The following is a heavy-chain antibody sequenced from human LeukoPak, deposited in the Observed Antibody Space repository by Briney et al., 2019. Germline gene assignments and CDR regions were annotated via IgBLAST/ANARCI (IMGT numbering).Heavy chain of an antibody. J-gene: IGHJ6*03. V-gene: IGHV3-21*01. CDR1: GFTFSSYS. CDR3: ARDRWPYSSSSGTNMDV. Sequence: GGSLRLSXAASGFTFSSYSMNWVRQTPGKGLEWVSSISGSSSYIYYADSVKGRFTISRDNAKNSLYLQMNSLRAEDTAVYYCARDRWPYSSSSGTNMDVWGKGTTVTVSS. D-gene: IGHD6-6*01. CDR2: ISGSSSYI.